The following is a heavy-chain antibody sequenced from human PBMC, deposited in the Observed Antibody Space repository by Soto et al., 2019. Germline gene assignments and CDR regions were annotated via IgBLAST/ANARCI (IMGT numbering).Heavy chain of an antibody. CDR1: GFTFSSYG. D-gene: IGHD2-15*01. V-gene: IGHV3-30*18. Sequence: QVQLVESGGGVVQPGRSLRLSCAASGFTFSSYGMHWVRQAPGKGLERVAVISYDGSNKYYADSVKGRFTISRDNSKNTLYLQMNSMRAEDTAVYYCAKGEGLYCSGGSCYSSDYWGQGTLVTVSS. J-gene: IGHJ4*02. CDR3: AKGEGLYCSGGSCYSSDY. CDR2: ISYDGSNK.